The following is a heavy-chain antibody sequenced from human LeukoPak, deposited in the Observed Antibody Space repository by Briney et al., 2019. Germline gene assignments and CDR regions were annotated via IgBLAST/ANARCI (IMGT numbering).Heavy chain of an antibody. CDR2: FDPGDGET. CDR3: ATGVRTPYYFDY. Sequence: ASVKVSCKVSGYTLTELSMHWVRQAPGKGLEWMGDFDPGDGETIYAQKFQGRVTMTEDTSTDTAYMELSSLRSEDTAVYYCATGVRTPYYFDYWGQGTLVTVSS. D-gene: IGHD2-2*01. CDR1: GYTLTELS. J-gene: IGHJ4*02. V-gene: IGHV1-24*01.